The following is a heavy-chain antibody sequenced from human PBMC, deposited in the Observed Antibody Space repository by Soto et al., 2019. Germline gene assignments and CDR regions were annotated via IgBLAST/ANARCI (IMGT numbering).Heavy chain of an antibody. CDR3: AKDFGDPYAFDI. CDR2: IRGSNGRI. Sequence: HPGGSLRLSCAASGFTFSTYAMSWVRQAPGKGLEWISNIRGSNGRIDYADSVKGRFTISRDNSKNTLYLEMNSLRAEDTAVYYCAKDFGDPYAFDIWGQGAMVTVSS. CDR1: GFTFSTYA. V-gene: IGHV3-23*01. J-gene: IGHJ3*02. D-gene: IGHD2-21*01.